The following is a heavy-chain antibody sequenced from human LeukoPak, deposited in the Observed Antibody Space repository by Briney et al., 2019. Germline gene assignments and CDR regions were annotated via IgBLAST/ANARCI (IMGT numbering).Heavy chain of an antibody. CDR1: GFTFSSYS. J-gene: IGHJ3*02. CDR2: ISSSSSYI. D-gene: IGHD3-16*02. Sequence: PGRSLRLSCAASGFTFSSYSMNWVRQAPGKGLEWVSSISSSSSYIYYADSVKGRFTISRDNAKNSLYLQMNSLRAEDTAVYYCARDNGMITFGGVIVNAFDIWGQGTMVTVSS. V-gene: IGHV3-21*01. CDR3: ARDNGMITFGGVIVNAFDI.